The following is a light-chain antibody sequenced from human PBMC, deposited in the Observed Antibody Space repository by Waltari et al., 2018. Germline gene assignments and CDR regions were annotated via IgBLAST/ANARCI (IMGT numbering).Light chain of an antibody. CDR3: QQYYSPPFT. V-gene: IGKV3D-15*01. J-gene: IGKJ3*01. CDR2: DAS. CDR1: QSVTTK. Sequence: EIVMTQSPATLSVSPGEGATLSCRASQSVTTKLAWYQLKPGQAPRLLIYDASSRATGIPARFSGSGFGTEFTLTISSLQSEDFAVYFCQQYYSPPFTFGPGTTVDV.